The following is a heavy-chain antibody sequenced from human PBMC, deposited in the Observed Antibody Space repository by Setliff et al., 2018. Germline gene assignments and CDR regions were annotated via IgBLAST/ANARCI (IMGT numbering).Heavy chain of an antibody. D-gene: IGHD1-1*01. CDR1: GVTIGGNNYYY. CDR3: ARTTGSTHNWLDP. Sequence: PSETLSLTCSLSGVTIGGNNYYYWAWIRKPAGKGLEWIGRIHPSGSTNYNPSLKSRVTISVDTSKNQFSLKVSSVTAADTAVYYCARTTGSTHNWLDPWGPGTLVTVSS. CDR2: IHPSGST. J-gene: IGHJ5*02. V-gene: IGHV4-61*02.